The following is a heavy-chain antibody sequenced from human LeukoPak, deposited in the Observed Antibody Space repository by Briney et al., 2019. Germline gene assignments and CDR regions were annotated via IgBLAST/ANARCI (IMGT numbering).Heavy chain of an antibody. J-gene: IGHJ6*03. CDR2: IKQDGSEK. CDR3: AREDLRLSYYYYYMDV. CDR1: GFTFSSYW. Sequence: GGSLRLSCAASGFTFSSYWMSWVRQAPGKGLEWVANIKQDGSEKYYVDSVKGRFTISRDNAKNSLYLQMNSLRAEDTAVYYCAREDLRLSYYYYYMDVWGKGTTVTVSS. D-gene: IGHD3-3*01. V-gene: IGHV3-7*01.